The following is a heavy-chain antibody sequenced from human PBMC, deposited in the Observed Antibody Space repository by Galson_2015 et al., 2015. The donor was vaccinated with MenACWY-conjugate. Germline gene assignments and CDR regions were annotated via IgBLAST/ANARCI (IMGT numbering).Heavy chain of an antibody. D-gene: IGHD2-15*01. Sequence: SLRLSCATSGLTFSNVWMSWVRQAPGKGLEWVARIKCRTDGGTTDYATPVKGRFTILRDDSVKTLYLQMNSLKIEDTAMYFCTRDRDVGGSRWWFDPWGQGTLVTVSS. CDR2: IKCRTDGGTT. CDR1: GLTFSNVW. V-gene: IGHV3-15*01. CDR3: TRDRDVGGSRWWFDP. J-gene: IGHJ5*02.